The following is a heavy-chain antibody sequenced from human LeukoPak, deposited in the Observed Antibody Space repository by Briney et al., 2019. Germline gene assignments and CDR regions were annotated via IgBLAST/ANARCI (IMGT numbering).Heavy chain of an antibody. V-gene: IGHV4-34*01. J-gene: IGHJ3*02. Sequence: SETLSLTCAVYGGSFSDYYWNWIRQPPGKGLEWIGEINHSGSTKYNPSLKSRVTMSVETSKNQFSLKLSSVTAADTAVYFCARGPYSYDSSGAFDIWGQGTMVTVSS. D-gene: IGHD3-22*01. CDR1: GGSFSDYY. CDR2: INHSGST. CDR3: ARGPYSYDSSGAFDI.